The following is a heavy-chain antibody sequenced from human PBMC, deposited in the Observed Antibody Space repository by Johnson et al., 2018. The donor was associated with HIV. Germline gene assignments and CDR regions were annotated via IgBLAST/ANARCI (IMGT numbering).Heavy chain of an antibody. V-gene: IGHV3-66*02. CDR1: GFTVSSNY. Sequence: VQLVESGGGMIQPGGSLRLSCAASGFTVSSNYMSWVRQAPGKGLEWVSVIYSGGSTYYADSVKGRFTISRDISKTPRYMQMNSLKAEYTAVYYCASPILILSIPNKIGIVGATQQVDAFDIWGQGTMVTVSS. CDR3: ASPILILSIPNKIGIVGATQQVDAFDI. D-gene: IGHD1-26*01. CDR2: IYSGGST. J-gene: IGHJ3*02.